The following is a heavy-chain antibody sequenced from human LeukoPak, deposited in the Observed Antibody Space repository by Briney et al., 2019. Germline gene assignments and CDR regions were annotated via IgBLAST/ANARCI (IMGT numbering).Heavy chain of an antibody. V-gene: IGHV3-30*02. CDR3: AKDHPGYDILTGYYSDAFDI. CDR2: IRYDGSNK. J-gene: IGHJ3*02. Sequence: PGVSLRLSCAASGFTFSSYGMHWVRQAPGRGLEWVAFIRYDGSNKYYADSVKGRFTISRDNSKNTLSLQMNSLRAEDTAVYYYAKDHPGYDILTGYYSDAFDIWGQGTMVTVSS. CDR1: GFTFSSYG. D-gene: IGHD3-9*01.